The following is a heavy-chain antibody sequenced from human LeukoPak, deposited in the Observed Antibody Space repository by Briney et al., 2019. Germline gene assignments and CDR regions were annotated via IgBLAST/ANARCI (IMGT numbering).Heavy chain of an antibody. CDR3: DRDLNFAFDI. Sequence: GGSLRLSRAASVFTFSLLSMLWVRQARGKGLESVSHIYSSDTIYANSMKGRFTITRNNAKNSKYLKMNSLRDEDTAVYYCDRDLNFAFDIWGQGTMVTASS. V-gene: IGHV3-69-1*01. J-gene: IGHJ3*02. CDR1: VFTFSLLS. CDR2: IYSSDTI.